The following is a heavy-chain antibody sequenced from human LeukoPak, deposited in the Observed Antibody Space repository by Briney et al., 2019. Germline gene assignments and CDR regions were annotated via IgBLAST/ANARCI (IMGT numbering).Heavy chain of an antibody. D-gene: IGHD1-1*01. CDR2: ISYDGSNK. CDR3: ARAPGYGAAYYFDY. Sequence: GGSLRLSCAASGFTFSSYGMHWVRQAPGKGLEWVAVISYDGSNKYYADSVKGRFTISRDNSKNTLYLQMNSLRAEDTAVYYCARAPGYGAAYYFDYWGQGTLVTVSS. J-gene: IGHJ4*02. V-gene: IGHV3-30*03. CDR1: GFTFSSYG.